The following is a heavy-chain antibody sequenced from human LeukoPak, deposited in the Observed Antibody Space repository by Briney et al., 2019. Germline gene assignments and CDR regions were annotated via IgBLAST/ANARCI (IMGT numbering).Heavy chain of an antibody. Sequence: GGSLRLSCAASGFSLSDYYMSWIRQAPGKGLEWVSYISSSGNTIYYADSVKGRFTISRDNAKNSLYLQMNSLRAEDTAVYYCARDQYYYDSSAPSLYWGQGTLVTVSS. CDR1: GFSLSDYY. J-gene: IGHJ4*02. V-gene: IGHV3-11*01. CDR3: ARDQYYYDSSAPSLY. D-gene: IGHD3-22*01. CDR2: ISSSGNTI.